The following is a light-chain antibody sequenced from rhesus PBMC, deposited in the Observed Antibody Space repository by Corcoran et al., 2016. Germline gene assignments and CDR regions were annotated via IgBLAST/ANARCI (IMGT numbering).Light chain of an antibody. J-gene: IGLJ6*01. CDR3: GSYAGSNTVV. CDR2: EVN. Sequence: QAALTQPRSVSGSPGQSVTISCTGTSSDIGGYNYVSWYQQHPDTAPKLMIYEVNKRPSGVSDHFSGSKSGNAASLTISGLQAEDETDYYCGSYAGSNTVVFGSGTKVTVL. V-gene: IGLV2-32*02. CDR1: SSDIGGYNY.